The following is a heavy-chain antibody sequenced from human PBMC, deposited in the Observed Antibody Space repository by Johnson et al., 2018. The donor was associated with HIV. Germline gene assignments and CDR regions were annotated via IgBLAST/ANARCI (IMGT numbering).Heavy chain of an antibody. CDR2: IKQDGSEK. CDR3: SRLPTGYSRDGFDI. V-gene: IGHV3-7*01. CDR1: GFTFSSYW. D-gene: IGHD5-18*01. Sequence: VQLVESGGGVARPGGSLRLSCAASGFTFSSYWMSWVRQAPGKGLEWVANIKQDGSEKYYVDSVKGRFTISRDNAKNSLYLQMNSLRAGDTAVYYCSRLPTGYSRDGFDIWGQGTMVTVSS. J-gene: IGHJ3*02.